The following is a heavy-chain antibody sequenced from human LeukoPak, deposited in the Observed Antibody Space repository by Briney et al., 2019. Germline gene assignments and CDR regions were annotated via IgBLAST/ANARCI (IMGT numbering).Heavy chain of an antibody. J-gene: IGHJ4*02. Sequence: GGSLRLSCAASGFTFSSYAMSWVRQAPEKGLEWVSAISGSGGSTYYADSVKGRFTISRDNSKNTLYLQMNSLRAEDTAVYYCAKDGGNFWSGYSGNFDYWGQGTLVTVSS. D-gene: IGHD3-3*01. CDR3: AKDGGNFWSGYSGNFDY. V-gene: IGHV3-23*01. CDR1: GFTFSSYA. CDR2: ISGSGGST.